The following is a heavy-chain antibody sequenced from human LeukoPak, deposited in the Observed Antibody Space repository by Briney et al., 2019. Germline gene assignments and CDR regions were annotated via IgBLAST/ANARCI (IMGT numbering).Heavy chain of an antibody. Sequence: ASVKVSCKASGYTFTSYGISWVRQAPGQGLEWMGWISAYNGNTNYAQKLQGRVTMTTDTSTSTAYMELRSLRSDDTAVYYCAKNLYFRIPTANGEGYNWFDPWGKGPLVTVSS. D-gene: IGHD3-9*01. CDR1: GYTFTSYG. V-gene: IGHV1-18*01. J-gene: IGHJ5*02. CDR2: ISAYNGNT. CDR3: AKNLYFRIPTANGEGYNWFDP.